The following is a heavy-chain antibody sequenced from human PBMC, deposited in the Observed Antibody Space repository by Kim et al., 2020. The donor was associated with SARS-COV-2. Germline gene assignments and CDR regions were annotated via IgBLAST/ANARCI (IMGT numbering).Heavy chain of an antibody. J-gene: IGHJ6*02. CDR1: GYTFITYG. CDR2: ISGYKGDT. CDR3: ARYCSSTTCYDYGLAV. Sequence: ASVKVSCKAFGYTFITYGISWVRQAPGQGLEWMGWISGYKGDTNYAQKFQGRVTMTTDTSTSTAYMELRRLRSDDTAVYYCARYCSSTTCYDYGLAVWGPGTTVTVSS. D-gene: IGHD2-2*01. V-gene: IGHV1-18*04.